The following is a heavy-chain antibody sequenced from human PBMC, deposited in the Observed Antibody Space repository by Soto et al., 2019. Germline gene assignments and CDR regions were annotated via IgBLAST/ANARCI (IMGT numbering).Heavy chain of an antibody. V-gene: IGHV2-5*02. Sequence: QITVKESGLTLVKPTQTLTLTCTFSGFSLSTNGMGVGWIRQSPGKALEWLALVYWDDDKRYSPSLRSRLTITQDTAKNQVDLTITNMNPVDTPTLYCARLTRGVYDSGRLWEKVDYWCQGTLVTVSS. CDR2: VYWDDDK. J-gene: IGHJ4*02. D-gene: IGHD5-12*01. CDR1: GFSLSTNGMG. CDR3: ARLTRGVYDSGRLWEKVDY.